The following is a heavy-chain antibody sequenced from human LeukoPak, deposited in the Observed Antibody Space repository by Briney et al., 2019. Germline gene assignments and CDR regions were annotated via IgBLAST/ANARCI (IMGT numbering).Heavy chain of an antibody. V-gene: IGHV3-30*04. CDR2: ISYDGSNK. CDR1: GFTFSSYA. D-gene: IGHD3-9*01. CDR3: ARDRTLTQVIRYFDWVGYYYGMDV. J-gene: IGHJ6*04. Sequence: GGSLRLSCAASGFTFSSYAMHWVRQAPGKGLEWVAVISYDGSNKYYADSVKGRFTISRDNSKNTLYLQMNSLRAEDKAVYQCARDRTLTQVIRYFDWVGYYYGMDVWGKGTTVTVSS.